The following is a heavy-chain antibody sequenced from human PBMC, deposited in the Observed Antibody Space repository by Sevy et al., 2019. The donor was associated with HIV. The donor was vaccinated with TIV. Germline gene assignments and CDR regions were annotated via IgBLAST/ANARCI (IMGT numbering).Heavy chain of an antibody. CDR2: ISSSSSYI. CDR1: GFTFSSYS. J-gene: IGHJ3*02. D-gene: IGHD6-19*01. CDR3: ARDNVGSGWTGGAFDI. V-gene: IGHV3-21*01. Sequence: GGSLRLSCAASGFTFSSYSMNWVRQAPGKGLEWVSSISSSSSYIYYADSVKGRFTISRDNAKNSLYLQMNSLRAEDTAVYYCARDNVGSGWTGGAFDIWGQGTMVTVSS.